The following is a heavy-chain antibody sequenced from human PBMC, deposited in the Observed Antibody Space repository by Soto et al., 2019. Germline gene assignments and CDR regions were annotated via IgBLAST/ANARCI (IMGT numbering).Heavy chain of an antibody. Sequence: GESLKISCKGSGYSFTSYWISWVRQMPGKGLEWMGRIDPSDSYTNYSPSFQGHVTISADKSISTAYLQWSSLKASDTAMYYCARLIVLAAAPPHWFDPWGRGTLVTVS. CDR1: GYSFTSYW. D-gene: IGHD2-8*02. CDR2: IDPSDSYT. V-gene: IGHV5-10-1*01. J-gene: IGHJ5*02. CDR3: ARLIVLAAAPPHWFDP.